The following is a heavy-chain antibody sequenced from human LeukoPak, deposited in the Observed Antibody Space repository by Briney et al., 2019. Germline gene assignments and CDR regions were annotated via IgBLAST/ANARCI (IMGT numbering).Heavy chain of an antibody. D-gene: IGHD4-11*01. CDR3: ARSVPDYTRFDY. Sequence: GGSLRLSCVASGFTFSDYAMNWVRQAPGKGLEWVSTFKTKYHQVYYAESVRGRFTISTDNSKSTVFLQMNSLRADDTALYYCARSVPDYTRFDYWGQGALVTVSS. CDR2: FKTKYHQV. V-gene: IGHV3-23*05. CDR1: GFTFSDYA. J-gene: IGHJ4*02.